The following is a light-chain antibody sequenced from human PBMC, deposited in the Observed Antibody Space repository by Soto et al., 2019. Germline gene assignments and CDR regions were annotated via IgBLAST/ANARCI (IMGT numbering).Light chain of an antibody. Sequence: DIQMAQSPSTLSASVGDRVTITCRASQSISSWLAWYQQKPGKAPKLLIYEASSLKSGVPSRFSGSGSGTEVTLNISSLQPDDFATYYCQQYESSWTFGQGTKVEIK. CDR1: QSISSW. CDR2: EAS. V-gene: IGKV1-5*03. J-gene: IGKJ1*01. CDR3: QQYESSWT.